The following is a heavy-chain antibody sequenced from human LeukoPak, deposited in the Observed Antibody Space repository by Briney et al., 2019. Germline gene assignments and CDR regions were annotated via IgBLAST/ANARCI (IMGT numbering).Heavy chain of an antibody. D-gene: IGHD3-22*01. CDR1: GFIFSNYG. Sequence: PGGSLRLSCAGSGFIFSNYGIYWVRQAPGKGLKWVAAIWYDGSKQLYIDSVKGRFTISRDNSKNTLYLQMNSLRAEDTAVYYCAKEGLITMIVVVTFRGYFQHWGQGTLVTVSS. CDR3: AKEGLITMIVVVTFRGYFQH. J-gene: IGHJ1*01. CDR2: IWYDGSKQ. V-gene: IGHV3-33*06.